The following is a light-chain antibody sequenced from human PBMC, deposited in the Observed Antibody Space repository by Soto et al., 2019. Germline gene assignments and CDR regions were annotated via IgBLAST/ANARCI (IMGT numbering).Light chain of an antibody. V-gene: IGLV1-40*01. Sequence: QSVLTQPPSVSGAPGQRVTISCTGSSSNIGAGYDVHWYQHQPGTAPKLLIYGGSSRPSGVPDRSSGSKSGTSASLAITGLQAEDEADYYCQSYDRSLSGTVFGTGTKVTGL. CDR1: SSNIGAGYD. CDR3: QSYDRSLSGTV. CDR2: GGS. J-gene: IGLJ1*01.